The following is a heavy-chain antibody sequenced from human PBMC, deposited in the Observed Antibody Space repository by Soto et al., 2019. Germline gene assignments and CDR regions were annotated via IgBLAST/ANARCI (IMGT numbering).Heavy chain of an antibody. CDR1: GFTFSRDS. CDR3: SRVAD. CDR2: ISSGSSDT. J-gene: IGHJ4*02. Sequence: RLSCEASGFTFSRDSMNWVRQVPGKGLEWVASISSGSSDTWYADSVKGRFIISRDNAQNSLFLQMNTLRPEDMAMYYCSRVADWGPGTQVTVSS. V-gene: IGHV3-21*01.